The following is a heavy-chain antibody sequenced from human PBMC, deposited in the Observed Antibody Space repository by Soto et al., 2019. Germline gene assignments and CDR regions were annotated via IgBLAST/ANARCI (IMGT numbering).Heavy chain of an antibody. V-gene: IGHV1-18*04. J-gene: IGHJ5*02. CDR1: GYTFTSYG. D-gene: IGHD1-26*01. Sequence: SVKVSCKSSGYTFTSYGITWVRQAPGQGLEWMGWSSGYNGDIKYAQKFQGRVTMTADTSTSTAYMELRSLRSAATAIYFRARDGPLSAARNWFDPWGQGTLVTVSS. CDR3: ARDGPLSAARNWFDP. CDR2: SSGYNGDI.